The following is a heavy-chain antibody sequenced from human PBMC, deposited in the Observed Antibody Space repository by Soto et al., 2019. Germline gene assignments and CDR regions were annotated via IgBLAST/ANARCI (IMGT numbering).Heavy chain of an antibody. V-gene: IGHV4-34*01. Sequence: SPTLSLTCAVYGGSFSGYYWSWIRQPPGKGLEWIGEINHSGSTNYNPSLKSRVTISVDTSKNQFSLKLSSVTAADTAVYYCARERAGAGSTSCYFACAFDIWGQGTMVTVSS. CDR3: ARERAGAGSTSCYFACAFDI. J-gene: IGHJ3*02. CDR1: GGSFSGYY. CDR2: INHSGST. D-gene: IGHD2-2*01.